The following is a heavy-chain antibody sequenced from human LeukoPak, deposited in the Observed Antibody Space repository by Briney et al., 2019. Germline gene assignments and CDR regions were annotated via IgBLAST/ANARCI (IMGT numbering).Heavy chain of an antibody. J-gene: IGHJ4*02. CDR3: VRGWNGFDY. V-gene: IGHV3-7*05. D-gene: IGHD1-1*01. Sequence: GGSLRLSCAASGFNFNLFWMTWVRQAPGKGLQWVANIKQDGSEKYYVDSVKGRFTISRDDAKKTLYLQMNSLRAEDTAVYYCVRGWNGFDYWGQGTLVTVSS. CDR2: IKQDGSEK. CDR1: GFNFNLFW.